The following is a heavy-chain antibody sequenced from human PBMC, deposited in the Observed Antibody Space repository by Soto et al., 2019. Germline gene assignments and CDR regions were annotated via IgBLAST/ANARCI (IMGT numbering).Heavy chain of an antibody. CDR1: GGSFSGYY. CDR2: INHSGST. J-gene: IGHJ4*02. CDR3: ARGSGIYYVDFHY. D-gene: IGHD1-26*01. Sequence: TSETLSLTCAVYGGSFSGYYWSWIRQPPGKGLEWIGEINHSGSTNYNPSLKSRVTISVDTSKNQFSLKLSSVTAADTAVYYCARGSGIYYVDFHYWGQATLVTVSS. V-gene: IGHV4-34*01.